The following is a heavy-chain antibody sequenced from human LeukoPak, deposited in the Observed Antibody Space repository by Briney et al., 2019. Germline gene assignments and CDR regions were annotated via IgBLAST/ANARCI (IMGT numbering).Heavy chain of an antibody. CDR2: IYSSGST. V-gene: IGHV4-39*01. CDR3: ARSILGYDAFDI. J-gene: IGHJ3*02. D-gene: IGHD2-21*01. Sequence: SETLSLTCTVSGGSITSSSYYWGWIRQPPGKGLEWIGSIYSSGSTYYNPSLKSRVTISVDTSKSQFSLKLSSVTAADTAVYYCARSILGYDAFDIWGQGTMVTVSS. CDR1: GGSITSSSYY.